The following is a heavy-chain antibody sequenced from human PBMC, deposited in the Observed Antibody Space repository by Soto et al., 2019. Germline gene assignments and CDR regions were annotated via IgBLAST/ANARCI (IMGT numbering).Heavy chain of an antibody. V-gene: IGHV3-23*01. CDR1: GFAFNNYW. D-gene: IGHD3-10*01. CDR3: AKNYGHYEYYGMDV. Sequence: GSLRLSCAASGFAFNNYWMPWVRQAPGDGLEWVSAISDSGGGTYYADYVKGRFTISRDNSKNTLYLQMNSLRAEDTAVYYCAKNYGHYEYYGMDVWGQGTTVTVSS. J-gene: IGHJ6*02. CDR2: ISDSGGGT.